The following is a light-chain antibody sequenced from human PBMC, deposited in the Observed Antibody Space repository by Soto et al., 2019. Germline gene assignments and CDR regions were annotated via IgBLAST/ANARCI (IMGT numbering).Light chain of an antibody. Sequence: DIVMTQSPDSLAVSLGERATINCKSSQSVLYSSNNKNYLAWYQQKPGQPPKLLIYWASTRESGVPDRFSGRGSGTDFTLSISSLHAENVAVYYSEQYYSTPVTFGGGTKGEI. CDR1: QSVLYSSNNKNY. V-gene: IGKV4-1*01. J-gene: IGKJ4*01. CDR3: EQYYSTPVT. CDR2: WAS.